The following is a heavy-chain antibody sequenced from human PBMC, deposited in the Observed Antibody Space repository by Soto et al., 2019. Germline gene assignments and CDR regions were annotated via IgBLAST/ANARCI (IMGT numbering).Heavy chain of an antibody. CDR2: VSYDGDNE. CDR1: GFTFSNYA. D-gene: IGHD1-1*01. CDR3: AREMTTRGMGV. V-gene: IGHV3-30*03. J-gene: IGHJ6*02. Sequence: GGSLRLSCGASGFTFSNYAMHCVRQAPGKGLEWVAIVSYDGDNEYYADSVRGRFFISRDNSRNTLYLQTTSLRHEDTAVYYCAREMTTRGMGVWGQGTTVTV.